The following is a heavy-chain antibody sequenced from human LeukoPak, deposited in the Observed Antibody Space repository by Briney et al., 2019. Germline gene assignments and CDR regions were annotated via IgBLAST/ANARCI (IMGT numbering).Heavy chain of an antibody. V-gene: IGHV4-4*07. D-gene: IGHD3-10*01. CDR1: GSTISNYY. CDR3: AREERITMVRGVMSD. J-gene: IGHJ4*02. Sequence: SETLSLTCTVSGSTISNYYWNWIRQPAGKGLEWVGRIYTSGSTNYNASLKSRVTVSVDTSKNQFSLKLSSVTAGDPAVYYCAREERITMVRGVMSDWGQGALVTVSS. CDR2: IYTSGST.